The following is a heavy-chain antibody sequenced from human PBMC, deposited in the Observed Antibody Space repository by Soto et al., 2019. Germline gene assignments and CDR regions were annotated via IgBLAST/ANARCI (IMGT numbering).Heavy chain of an antibody. CDR1: GFTFDDYA. D-gene: IGHD2-15*01. CDR3: AKVRGYCSGGSCPDAFDI. V-gene: IGHV3-9*01. J-gene: IGHJ3*02. CDR2: ISWNSGSI. Sequence: PGGSLRLSCAASGFTFDDYAMHWVRQAPGKGLEWVSGISWNSGSIGYADSVKGRFTISRDNAKNSLYLQMNSLRAEDTALYYCAKVRGYCSGGSCPDAFDIWGQGTMVTVSS.